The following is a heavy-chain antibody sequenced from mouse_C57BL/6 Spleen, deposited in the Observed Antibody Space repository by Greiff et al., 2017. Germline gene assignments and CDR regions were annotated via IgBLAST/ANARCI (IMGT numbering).Heavy chain of an antibody. CDR1: GFSLTSYG. CDR2: IWGVGST. D-gene: IGHD2-2*01. J-gene: IGHJ4*01. Sequence: VQRVESGPGLVAPSQSLSITCTVSGFSLTSYGVDWVRQSPGKGLEWLGVIWGVGSTNYNSALKSRLIISKDNSKSQVFLKLNSMQTDDTAMYYCARMYGYNGGALDYWGQGTSVTASS. V-gene: IGHV2-6*01. CDR3: ARMYGYNGGALDY.